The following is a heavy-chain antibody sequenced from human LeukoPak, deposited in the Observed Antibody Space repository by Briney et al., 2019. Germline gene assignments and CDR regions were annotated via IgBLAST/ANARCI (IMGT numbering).Heavy chain of an antibody. CDR2: IRYDGSNK. V-gene: IGHV3-30*02. Sequence: QSGGSLRLSCGASGFTFSSYGMHWVRQAPGKGLEWVAFIRYDGSNKYYADSVKGRFTISRDNSKNTLYLQMNSLRAEDTAVYYCAKGYDILTGYYTPFDYWGQGTLVTVSS. CDR3: AKGYDILTGYYTPFDY. D-gene: IGHD3-9*01. CDR1: GFTFSSYG. J-gene: IGHJ4*02.